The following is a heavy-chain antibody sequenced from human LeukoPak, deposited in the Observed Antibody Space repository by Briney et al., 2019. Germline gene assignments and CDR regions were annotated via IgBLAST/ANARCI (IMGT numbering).Heavy chain of an antibody. V-gene: IGHV3-7*03. CDR3: ATPLDYYDSSGYHQGGD. D-gene: IGHD3-22*01. Sequence: GGSLRLSCAASGFTFSSYWMSWVRQAPGKGLEWVANIKQDGSKKNYVDSVKGRFTISRDNAKNSLYLQMNSLRAEDTAVYYCATPLDYYDSSGYHQGGDWGQGTLVTVSS. CDR2: IKQDGSKK. CDR1: GFTFSSYW. J-gene: IGHJ4*02.